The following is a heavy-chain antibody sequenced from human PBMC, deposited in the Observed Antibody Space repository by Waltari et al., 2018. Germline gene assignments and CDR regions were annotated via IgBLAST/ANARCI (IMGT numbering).Heavy chain of an antibody. CDR1: GYTSTGYY. J-gene: IGHJ3*02. CDR3: ARGVAATDAFDI. Sequence: QVQLVQSGAEVQKPGASVKVSCKASGYTSTGYYMHWLRQAPGQGLEWMGRINPNSGGTNYAQKFQGRVTMTRDTSISTAYMELSRLRSDDTAVYYCARGVAATDAFDIWGQGTMVTVSS. V-gene: IGHV1-2*06. CDR2: INPNSGGT. D-gene: IGHD2-15*01.